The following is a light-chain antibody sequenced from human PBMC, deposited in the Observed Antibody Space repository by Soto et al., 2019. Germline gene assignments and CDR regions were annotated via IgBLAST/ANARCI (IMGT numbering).Light chain of an antibody. CDR3: CSYVGNYSWL. Sequence: QSVLTQPASVSGSPGQSITMSCTGTRSDVGGYNYVSWFQQHPDKAPKLMIYDVTKRPSGVPDRFSGSKSGNTASLTISGLQAEDEADYYCCSYVGNYSWLFGGGTKLTVL. CDR1: RSDVGGYNY. CDR2: DVT. V-gene: IGLV2-11*01. J-gene: IGLJ2*01.